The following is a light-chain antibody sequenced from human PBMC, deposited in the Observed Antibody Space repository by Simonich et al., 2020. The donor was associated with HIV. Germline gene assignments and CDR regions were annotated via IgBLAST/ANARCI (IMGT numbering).Light chain of an antibody. Sequence: EIVMTQSPATLSVSPGERATLSCRASQSISSHLAWYQQQPGQGPRLFIYGASTRATGIPARFSGSGSGTEFTRTINSLRSEDFAVYYCQQYNNWPMYTFGQGTKLEIK. CDR3: QQYNNWPMYT. J-gene: IGKJ2*01. CDR1: QSISSH. CDR2: GAS. V-gene: IGKV3-15*01.